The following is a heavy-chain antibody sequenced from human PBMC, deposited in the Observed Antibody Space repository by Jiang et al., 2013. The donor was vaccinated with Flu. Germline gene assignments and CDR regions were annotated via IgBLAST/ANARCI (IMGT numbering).Heavy chain of an antibody. Sequence: SGAEVKKPGASVKVSCKASGYTFTSYYMHWVRQAPGQGLEWMGLINPSGGSTNYAQKFQGRVTMTRDTSTSTVYMELSSLRSEDTAVYYCARDEGIAAAGFDPWGQGTLVTVSS. CDR2: INPSGGST. J-gene: IGHJ5*02. CDR3: ARDEGIAAAGFDP. D-gene: IGHD6-13*01. CDR1: GYTFTSYY. V-gene: IGHV1-46*03.